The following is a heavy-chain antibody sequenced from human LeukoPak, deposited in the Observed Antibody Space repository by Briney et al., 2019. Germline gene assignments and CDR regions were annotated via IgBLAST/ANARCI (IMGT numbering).Heavy chain of an antibody. CDR3: ARGILTGYRLPLDAFDI. V-gene: IGHV4-4*07. Sequence: SETLSLTRTVSGGSISSYYWSWIRQPAGKGLEWIGRIYTSGSTNYNPSLKSRVTISVDTSKNQFSLKLSSVTAADTAVYYCARGILTGYRLPLDAFDIWGQGTMVTVSS. D-gene: IGHD3-9*01. CDR2: IYTSGST. J-gene: IGHJ3*02. CDR1: GGSISSYY.